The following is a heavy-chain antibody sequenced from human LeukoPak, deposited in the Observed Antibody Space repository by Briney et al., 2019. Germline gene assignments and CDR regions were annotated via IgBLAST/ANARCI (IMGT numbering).Heavy chain of an antibody. CDR2: ISAYNGNT. D-gene: IGHD1-26*01. CDR1: GYTFTIYG. V-gene: IGHV1-18*01. J-gene: IGHJ5*02. CDR3: ARARGELLWSWFDP. Sequence: GASVKVSCKASGYTFTIYGISWVRQAPGQGREWMGRISAYNGNTNYAQKLQGRVTMTTDTSTSTAYMELRSLRSDDTAVYYCARARGELLWSWFDPWGQGTLVTVSS.